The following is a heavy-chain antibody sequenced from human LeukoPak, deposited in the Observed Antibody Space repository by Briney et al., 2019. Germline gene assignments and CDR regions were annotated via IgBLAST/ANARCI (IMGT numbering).Heavy chain of an antibody. CDR3: AFHSSSWYFDY. J-gene: IGHJ4*02. D-gene: IGHD6-13*01. Sequence: GASVKVSCKASNYTFTSYGNSWVRQAPGQGLEWMGWISAYNGNTNYAQKLQGRVTMTTDTSTSTAYMELRSLRSDDTAVYYCAFHSSSWYFDYWGQGTLVTVSS. CDR1: NYTFTSYG. V-gene: IGHV1-18*01. CDR2: ISAYNGNT.